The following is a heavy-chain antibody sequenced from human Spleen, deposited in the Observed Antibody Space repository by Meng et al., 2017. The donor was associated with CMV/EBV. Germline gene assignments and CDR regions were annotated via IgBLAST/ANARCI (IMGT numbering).Heavy chain of an antibody. CDR2: IYYSGST. CDR1: GGSISSSSYY. Sequence: SETLSLTCTVSGGSISSSSYYWGWIRQPPGKGLEWIGSIYYSGSTYYNPSLKSRVTISVDTSKNQFSLKLSSVTAADTAVYYCARSTMVRGVFITIERYYYYGMDVWGQGTTVTVSS. CDR3: ARSTMVRGVFITIERYYYYGMDV. D-gene: IGHD3-10*01. V-gene: IGHV4-39*07. J-gene: IGHJ6*02.